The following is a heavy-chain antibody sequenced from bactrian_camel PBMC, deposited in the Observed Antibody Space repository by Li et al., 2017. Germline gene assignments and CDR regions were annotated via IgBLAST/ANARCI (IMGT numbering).Heavy chain of an antibody. CDR1: GHTYSSNC. Sequence: VQLVESGGGSVQPGGSLRLSCGASGHTYSSNCMGWFRQAPGKEREGVAFVYFGGGSTYYADSVKGRFTISQDKGKNTVYLLMNSLKPEDTAMYYCAANFGPYCSGPYLARRANFLGQGTQVTVS. CDR2: VYFGGGST. J-gene: IGHJ4*01. V-gene: IGHV3S40*01. D-gene: IGHD2*01.